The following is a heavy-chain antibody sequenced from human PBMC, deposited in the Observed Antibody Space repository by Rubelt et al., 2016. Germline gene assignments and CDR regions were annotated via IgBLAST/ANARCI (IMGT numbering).Heavy chain of an antibody. CDR1: GGSFSGYY. D-gene: IGHD1-26*01. CDR3: ARVIGSGSYLRYNWFDP. V-gene: IGHV4-34*01. CDR2: INHSGST. J-gene: IGHJ5*02. Sequence: QVQLQQWGAGLLKPSETLSLTCAVYGGSFSGYYWSWIRQPPGKGPEWIGEINHSGSTNYNPSPKGRVTISVDTSKNKCSLKRGSVTAAETAVYYCARVIGSGSYLRYNWFDPWGQGTLVTVSS.